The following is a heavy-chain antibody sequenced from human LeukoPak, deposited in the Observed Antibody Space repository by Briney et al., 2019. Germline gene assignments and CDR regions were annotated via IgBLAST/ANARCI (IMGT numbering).Heavy chain of an antibody. CDR3: ARPPSRYSSSPGAFDI. J-gene: IGHJ3*02. CDR2: IYYSGST. CDR1: GGSISSSSYY. D-gene: IGHD6-6*01. Sequence: SETLSLTCTVSGGSISSSSYYWGWIRQPPGKGLEWIGSIYYSGSTYYNPSLKSRVTISVDTSKNQFSLKLSSVTAADTAVYYCARPPSRYSSSPGAFDIWGQGTMVTVSS. V-gene: IGHV4-39*01.